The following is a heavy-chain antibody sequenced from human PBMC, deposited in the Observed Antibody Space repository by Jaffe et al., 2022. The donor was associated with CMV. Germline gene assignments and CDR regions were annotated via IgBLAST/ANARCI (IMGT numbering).Heavy chain of an antibody. CDR2: IYYSGST. CDR3: ASFPLTMVRGVIKGDY. CDR1: GGSISSYY. J-gene: IGHJ4*02. V-gene: IGHV4-59*01. Sequence: QVQLQESGPGLVKPSETLSLTCTVSGGSISSYYWSWIRQPPGKGLEWIGYIYYSGSTNYNPSLKSRVTISVDTSKNQFSLKLSSVTAADTAVYYCASFPLTMVRGVIKGDYWGQGTLVTVSS. D-gene: IGHD3-10*01.